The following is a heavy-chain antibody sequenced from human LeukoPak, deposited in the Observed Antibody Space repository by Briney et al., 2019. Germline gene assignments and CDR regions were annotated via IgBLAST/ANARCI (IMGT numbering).Heavy chain of an antibody. V-gene: IGHV3-21*04. CDR1: GFTFSSYS. CDR3: AKNPIVVVPAAMPSWFDP. J-gene: IGHJ5*02. Sequence: GGSLRLSCAASGFTFSSYSMNWVRQAPGKGLEWVSSISSSSSYIYYADSVKGRFTISRDNSKNTLYLQMNSLRAEDTAVYYCAKNPIVVVPAAMPSWFDPWGQGTLVTVSS. CDR2: ISSSSSYI. D-gene: IGHD2-2*01.